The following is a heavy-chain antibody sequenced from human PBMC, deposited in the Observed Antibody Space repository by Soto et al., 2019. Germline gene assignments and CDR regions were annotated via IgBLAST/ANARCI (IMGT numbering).Heavy chain of an antibody. Sequence: SXSLSFAASGCKFRTYAMSLFRQARGKGLEWVSAISGSGGSTYYADSVKGRFTISRDNSKNTLYLQMNSLRAEDTAVYYCAKDRAARYYYGMDVWGQGTTVTVSS. CDR1: GCKFRTYA. CDR3: AKDRAARYYYGMDV. CDR2: ISGSGGST. D-gene: IGHD6-25*01. V-gene: IGHV3-23*01. J-gene: IGHJ6*02.